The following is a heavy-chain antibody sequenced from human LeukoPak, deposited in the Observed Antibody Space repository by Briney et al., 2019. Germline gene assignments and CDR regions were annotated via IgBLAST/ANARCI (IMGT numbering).Heavy chain of an antibody. CDR1: GGSFSGYY. V-gene: IGHV4-34*01. CDR2: INHSGST. J-gene: IGHJ4*02. CDR3: ARVRQWLVGGYYFDY. D-gene: IGHD6-19*01. Sequence: PSETLSLTCAVYGGSFSGYYWSWIRQPPGKGLEWIGEINHSGSTNYNPSLKSRVTISVDTSKNQFSLKLSSVTAADTAVYYCARVRQWLVGGYYFDYWGQGTLVTVSS.